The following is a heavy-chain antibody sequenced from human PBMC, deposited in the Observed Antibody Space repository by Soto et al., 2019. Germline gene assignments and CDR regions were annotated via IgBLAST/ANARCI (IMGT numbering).Heavy chain of an antibody. D-gene: IGHD3-3*01. Sequence: EVQLVESGGGLVKPGGSLRLSCAVSGFTFDKVWMNWVRQAPGKGLEWVGRIKSKTDGGTTDYAAPVKGRFTIPRDDPKTMLHFQMNSLKTEHTGMYLCNTGMDDLHYWGQGTLVTVPS. CDR2: IKSKTDGGTT. J-gene: IGHJ4*02. CDR3: NTGMDDLHY. V-gene: IGHV3-15*07. CDR1: GFTFDKVW.